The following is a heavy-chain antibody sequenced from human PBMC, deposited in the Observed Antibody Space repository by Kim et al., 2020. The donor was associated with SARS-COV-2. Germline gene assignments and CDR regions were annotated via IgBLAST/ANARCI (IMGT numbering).Heavy chain of an antibody. CDR2: IYCSGST. V-gene: IGHV4-39*01. J-gene: IGHJ4*02. CDR3: ARSSFSYGYYGPFDY. D-gene: IGHD5-18*01. Sequence: SETLSLTCTVSGGSISSSNYYWGWIRQPPGKGLEWIGSIYCSGSTYYNPSLKSRLTISVDTSKNQFSLRLSSVTAADTAVYSCARSSFSYGYYGPFDYWGRGTLVTVSS. CDR1: GGSISSSNYY.